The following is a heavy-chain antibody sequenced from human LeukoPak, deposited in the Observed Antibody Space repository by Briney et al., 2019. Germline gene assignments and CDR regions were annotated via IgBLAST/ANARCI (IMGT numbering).Heavy chain of an antibody. CDR3: ARGDYDYGDFAAFDI. V-gene: IGHV4-39*07. CDR1: GGSISSSSYY. J-gene: IGHJ3*02. D-gene: IGHD4-17*01. Sequence: SETLSLTCTVSGGSISSSSYYWGWIRQPPGKGLEWIGSIYYSGSTNYNPSLKSRVTISVDKSKNQFSLKLSSVTAADTAVYYCARGDYDYGDFAAFDIWGQGTMVTVSS. CDR2: IYYSGST.